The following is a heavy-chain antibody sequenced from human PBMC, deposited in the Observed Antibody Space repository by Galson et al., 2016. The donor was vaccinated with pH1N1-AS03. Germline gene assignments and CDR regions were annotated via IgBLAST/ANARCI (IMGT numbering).Heavy chain of an antibody. J-gene: IGHJ4*02. CDR2: IFTGGTT. CDR3: ARGITIFGLARPALDS. D-gene: IGHD3-3*01. CDR1: GFSVSSKY. V-gene: IGHV3-66*02. Sequence: SLRLSCAVSGFSVSSKYMNWVRQAPGKGLEWISVIFTGGTTYYADSVRGRFTISRDDSRNTLYLQMNSLRNEDTAVYYCARGITIFGLARPALDSWGQGTGVTVSS.